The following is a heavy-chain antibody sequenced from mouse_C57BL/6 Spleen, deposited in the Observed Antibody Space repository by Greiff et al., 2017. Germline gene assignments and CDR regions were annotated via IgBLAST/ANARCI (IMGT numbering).Heavy chain of an antibody. D-gene: IGHD1-1*01. Sequence: VQLQQPGAALVKPGASVKMSCKASGYTFTSYWITWVKQRPGQGLEWIGDIYPGSGSTNYNEKFKSKATLTVDTSSSTAYMQLSSLTSEDSAVYYCARWRDYGSRAMDYWGQGTSVTVSS. CDR1: GYTFTSYW. CDR2: IYPGSGST. CDR3: ARWRDYGSRAMDY. J-gene: IGHJ4*01. V-gene: IGHV1-55*01.